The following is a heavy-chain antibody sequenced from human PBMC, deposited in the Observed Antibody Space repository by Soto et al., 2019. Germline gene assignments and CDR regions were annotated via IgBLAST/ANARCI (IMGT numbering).Heavy chain of an antibody. CDR2: IYPGDSDT. Sequence: PGESLKISCKGSGYSFTSYWIGWVRQMPGKGLEWMGIIYPGDSDTRYSPSFQGQVTISADKSISTAYLQWSSLKASDTAMYYCARQDHGKRGYSYGDYYYYGMDVWGQGTTVTVSS. V-gene: IGHV5-51*01. CDR3: ARQDHGKRGYSYGDYYYYGMDV. CDR1: GYSFTSYW. J-gene: IGHJ6*02. D-gene: IGHD5-18*01.